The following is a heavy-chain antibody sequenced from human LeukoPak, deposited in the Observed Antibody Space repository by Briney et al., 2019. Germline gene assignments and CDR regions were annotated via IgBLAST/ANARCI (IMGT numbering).Heavy chain of an antibody. D-gene: IGHD4-17*01. CDR1: IDSFSNYH. CDR3: ARVGNDYGDLWVYFDY. CDR2: VNESGGT. V-gene: IGHV4-34*01. J-gene: IGHJ4*02. Sequence: SETLSLTCAVYIDSFSNYHWNWIRQTPAKGMEWIGEVNESGGTNISPSLRSRVTISVDTSKNQFSLKLSSVTAADTAVYYCARVGNDYGDLWVYFDYWGQGTLVTVSS.